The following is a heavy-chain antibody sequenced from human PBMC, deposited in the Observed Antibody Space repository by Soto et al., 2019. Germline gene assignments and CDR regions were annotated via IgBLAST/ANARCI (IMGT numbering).Heavy chain of an antibody. D-gene: IGHD1-26*01. CDR1: GFTVSSNY. V-gene: IGHV3-53*01. CDR3: ARSQIVGATLSDY. CDR2: IYSGGST. J-gene: IGHJ4*02. Sequence: GGSLRLSCAASGFTVSSNYMSWVRQAPGKGLEWVSVIYSGGSTYYADSVKGRFTISRDNSKNTLYLQMNSLRAEDTAVYYCARSQIVGATLSDYWGQGTLVTVSS.